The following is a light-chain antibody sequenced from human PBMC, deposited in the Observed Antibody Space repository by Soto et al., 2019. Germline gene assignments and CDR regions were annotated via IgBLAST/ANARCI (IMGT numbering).Light chain of an antibody. Sequence: QSVLTQPASVSGSPGQSITISCAGTSSDVGGYNYVSWYQQHPGTVPRLIISAVNKRPSGVSDRFSDSKSGTTASLTISGLKAEDEADYYCASFTRSVTVVFGGGTKLTVL. V-gene: IGLV2-14*03. CDR1: SSDVGGYNY. J-gene: IGLJ2*01. CDR3: ASFTRSVTVV. CDR2: AVN.